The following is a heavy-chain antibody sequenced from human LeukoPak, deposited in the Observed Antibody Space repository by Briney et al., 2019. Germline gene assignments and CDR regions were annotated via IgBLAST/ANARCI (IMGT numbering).Heavy chain of an antibody. J-gene: IGHJ4*02. CDR2: INHSGST. CDR1: GGSISSYY. D-gene: IGHD4-17*01. Sequence: PSETLSLTCTVSGGSISSYYWSWIRQPPGKGLEWIGEINHSGSTNYNPSLKSRVTISVDTSKNQFSLKLSSVTAADTAVYYCARQTTDYGDEDWGQGTLVTVSS. V-gene: IGHV4-34*01. CDR3: ARQTTDYGDED.